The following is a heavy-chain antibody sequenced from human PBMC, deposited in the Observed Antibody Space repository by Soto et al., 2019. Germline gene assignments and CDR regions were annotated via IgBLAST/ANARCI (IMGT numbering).Heavy chain of an antibody. CDR3: ERGGHLLRYFDWLNNWFDP. V-gene: IGHV4-34*01. D-gene: IGHD3-9*01. J-gene: IGHJ5*02. CDR1: GGSFSGYY. Sequence: PSETLSLTCAVYGGSFSGYYWSWIRQPPGKGLEWIGEINHSGSTNYNPSLKSRVTISVDTSKNQFSLKLSSVTAADTAVYYCERGGHLLRYFDWLNNWFDPWGQGTLVTVSS. CDR2: INHSGST.